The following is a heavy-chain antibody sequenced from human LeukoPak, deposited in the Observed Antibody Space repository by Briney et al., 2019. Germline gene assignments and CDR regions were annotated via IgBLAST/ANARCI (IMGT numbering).Heavy chain of an antibody. CDR2: IFPGDSDT. V-gene: IGHV5-51*01. CDR1: GYSFSNYW. Sequence: GESLKISCTGSGYSFSNYWVGWVRQMPGKGLEWMGIIFPGDSDTRYSPSFQGQVTIPVDKSISTAYLQWSSLTAADTAMYYCARPLRDGSYDAFDIWGQGTRVAVSS. J-gene: IGHJ3*02. CDR3: ARPLRDGSYDAFDI. D-gene: IGHD2-15*01.